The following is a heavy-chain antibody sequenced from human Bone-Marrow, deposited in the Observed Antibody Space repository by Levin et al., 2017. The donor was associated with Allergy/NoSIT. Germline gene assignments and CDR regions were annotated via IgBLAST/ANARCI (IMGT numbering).Heavy chain of an antibody. D-gene: IGHD2-21*01. CDR1: GDTFNNYA. CDR3: ATDKGEGSAPGIDF. J-gene: IGHJ4*02. V-gene: IGHV1-69*10. CDR2: IIPNLGIG. Sequence: SVKVSCMPPGDTFNNYALNWVRQAPGQGLEWMGGIIPNLGIGNYEERFQGRVTITADKSMRTAYMELSTLRFADKAVYYCATDKGEGSAPGIDFWSQGTLVTVSS.